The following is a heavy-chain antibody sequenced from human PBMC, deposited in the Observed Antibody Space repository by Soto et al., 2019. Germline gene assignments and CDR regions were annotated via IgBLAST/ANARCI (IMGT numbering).Heavy chain of an antibody. CDR2: IYDRGTT. CDR1: GGSISSGGYY. V-gene: IGHV4-31*01. Sequence: QVQLQESGPGLVKPSQTLSLTCTVSGGSISSGGYYWNLIRQHPGKGLEWIGYIYDRGTTYYKPSLPSPVTISVDTSKNQFAPTLSSVTTADTAVYYCAREPLTWGQGTLVTASS. J-gene: IGHJ4*02. CDR3: AREPLT.